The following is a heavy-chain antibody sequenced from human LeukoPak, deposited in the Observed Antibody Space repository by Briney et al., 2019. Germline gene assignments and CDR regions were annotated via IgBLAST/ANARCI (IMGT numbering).Heavy chain of an antibody. CDR3: ARDLSYYSDRSGYFPT. CDR2: FYTSGSI. D-gene: IGHD3-22*01. CDR1: GGSISNYY. V-gene: IGHV4-4*07. J-gene: IGHJ5*02. Sequence: SETQSLTRTVSGGSISNYYWSWIRQPAGTGLEWIGRFYTSGSINYNPSLQSRVTMSVDTSKNQFSLKLSSVTAADTAVYYCARDLSYYSDRSGYFPTWGQGTLVTVSS.